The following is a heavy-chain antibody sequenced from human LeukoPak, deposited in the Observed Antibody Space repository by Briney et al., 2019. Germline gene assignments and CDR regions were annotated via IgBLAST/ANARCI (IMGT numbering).Heavy chain of an antibody. J-gene: IGHJ4*02. CDR2: IYNSGTN. CDR1: GGPFSGYF. D-gene: IGHD2/OR15-2a*01. Sequence: SETLSLTCAVSGGPFSGYFWSWIRQSSGKGLEWIGEIYNSGTNNYNPFLNSRVTISENTSKNQFYLKLSSVTAADTAVYYGARRYYYNVGSFPFDFWGQGTLVTVSS. CDR3: ARRYYYNVGSFPFDF. V-gene: IGHV4-34*01.